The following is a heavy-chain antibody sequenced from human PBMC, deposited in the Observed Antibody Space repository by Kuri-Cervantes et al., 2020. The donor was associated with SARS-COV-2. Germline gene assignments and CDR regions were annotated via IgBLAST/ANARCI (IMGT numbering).Heavy chain of an antibody. V-gene: IGHV4-4*07. CDR3: AGEFSRSSFLGVIDY. CDR1: DASITNYY. CDR2: LYTSGST. Sequence: LRLSCTVSDASITNYYWSWIRQPAGKGLEWIGRLYTSGSTKYNPSLKSRVTMSVDTPKNQFSLKLCSVTAADTAVYYCAGEFSRSSFLGVIDYWGQGTLVTVSS. D-gene: IGHD6-6*01. J-gene: IGHJ4*02.